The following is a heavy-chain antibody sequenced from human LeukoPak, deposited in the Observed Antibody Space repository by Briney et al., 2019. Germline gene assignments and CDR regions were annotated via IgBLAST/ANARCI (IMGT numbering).Heavy chain of an antibody. Sequence: PGGSLRLSCAASGFTFSSYAMHWVRQAPGKGLEWVAVISYDGSNKYYADSVKGRFTISRDNSKNTLYLQMNSLRAEDTAVYYCARDRGERLVLYYFDYWGQGTLVTVSS. D-gene: IGHD6-6*01. CDR2: ISYDGSNK. V-gene: IGHV3-30-3*01. J-gene: IGHJ4*02. CDR3: ARDRGERLVLYYFDY. CDR1: GFTFSSYA.